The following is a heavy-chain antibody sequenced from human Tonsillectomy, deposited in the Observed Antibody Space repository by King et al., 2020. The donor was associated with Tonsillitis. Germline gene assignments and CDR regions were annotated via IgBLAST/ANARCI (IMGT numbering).Heavy chain of an antibody. V-gene: IGHV3-33*08. J-gene: IGHJ3*02. D-gene: IGHD3/OR15-3a*01. Sequence: QLVQSGGGVVQPGRSLRLSCAASGFTFSSYAMHWVRQAPGKGLEWVAVIWFDGSNKFYADSVKGRFTLSRDNSKNTLDLQMNSLRAEDTAVYYCAGDQGGLGHDAFDIWGQGTMSPSLQ. CDR2: IWFDGSNK. CDR3: AGDQGGLGHDAFDI. CDR1: GFTFSSYA.